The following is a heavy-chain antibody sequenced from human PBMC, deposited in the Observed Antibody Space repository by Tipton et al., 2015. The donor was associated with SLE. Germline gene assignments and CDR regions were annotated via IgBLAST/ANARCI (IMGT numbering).Heavy chain of an antibody. V-gene: IGHV4-59*11. CDR2: IYYSGST. CDR3: ARDVNYGDYFDY. CDR1: GGSISSHY. J-gene: IGHJ4*02. Sequence: TLSLTCTVSGGSISSHYWSWIRQPPGKGLEWIGYIYYSGSTNYNPSLKSRVTISVDTSKNQFSLKLSSVTAADTAVYYCARDVNYGDYFDYWGQGTLVTVSS. D-gene: IGHD4-17*01.